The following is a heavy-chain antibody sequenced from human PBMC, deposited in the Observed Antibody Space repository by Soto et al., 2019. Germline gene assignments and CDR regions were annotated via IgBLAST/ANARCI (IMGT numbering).Heavy chain of an antibody. CDR3: PRHQKCYYYYGMDA. CDR1: GYSFTTYW. V-gene: IGHV5-51*01. J-gene: IGHJ6*02. Sequence: PGESLKISCKASGYSFTTYWIAWVRQMPGKGLEWMGIMNAGDSDIRYSQSFQGQGTIAADNSIRSAYLQWSSLKGSDTAMYYCPRHQKCYYYYGMDAWAQGTVVTVSS. CDR2: MNAGDSDI.